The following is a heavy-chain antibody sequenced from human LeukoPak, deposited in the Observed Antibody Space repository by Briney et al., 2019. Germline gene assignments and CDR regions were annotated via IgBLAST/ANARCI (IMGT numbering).Heavy chain of an antibody. Sequence: PSETLSLTCTVSGGSISSYYWSWIRQPAGKGLEWIGRIYTSGSTNYNPSLKSRVTMSVDTSKDQFSLKLSSVTAADTAVYYCARDASIYDFWSGFYYYYYMDVWGKGTTVTVSS. V-gene: IGHV4-4*07. J-gene: IGHJ6*03. CDR1: GGSISSYY. D-gene: IGHD3-3*01. CDR2: IYTSGST. CDR3: ARDASIYDFWSGFYYYYYMDV.